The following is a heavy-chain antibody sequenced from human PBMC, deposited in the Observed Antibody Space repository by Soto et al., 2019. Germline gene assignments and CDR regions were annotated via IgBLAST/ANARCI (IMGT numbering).Heavy chain of an antibody. J-gene: IGHJ6*02. CDR1: GYTFTSYG. CDR3: ARDSPKISRGWLVYYYGMDV. Sequence: QVQLVQSGAEVKKPGASVKVSCKASGYTFTSYGISWVRQAPGQGLEWMGWISAYNGNTNYAQKLQGRVTMTTDTSTSTAYMELRSLRSDDTAVYYCARDSPKISRGWLVYYYGMDVWGQGTTVTVSS. CDR2: ISAYNGNT. V-gene: IGHV1-18*01. D-gene: IGHD5-12*01.